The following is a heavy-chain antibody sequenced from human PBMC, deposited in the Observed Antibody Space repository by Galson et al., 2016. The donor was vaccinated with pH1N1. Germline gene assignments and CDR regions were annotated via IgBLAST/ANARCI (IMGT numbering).Heavy chain of an antibody. V-gene: IGHV1-18*01. D-gene: IGHD2-2*01. CDR1: GYTFTSYG. CDR2: ISAYTGNT. CDR3: ARVRYQLLPGHY. Sequence: SVKVSCKASGYTFTSYGISWVRQAPGQGLAWMGWISAYTGNTNYAKKLQGRVTMTTNPSTSTAFMELRSLRSDATAVYYCARVRYQLLPGHYWGQGTLVTVSS. J-gene: IGHJ4*02.